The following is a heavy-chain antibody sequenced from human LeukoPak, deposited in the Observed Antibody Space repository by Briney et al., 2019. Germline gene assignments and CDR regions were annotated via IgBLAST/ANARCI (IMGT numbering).Heavy chain of an antibody. CDR1: GFTFSSYV. CDR2: ISGSGSST. V-gene: IGHV3-23*01. D-gene: IGHD6-13*01. CDR3: AKDGSSSWSPLNFDH. Sequence: GGSLRLSCAASGFTFSSYVMSWVRQAPGKGLEWVSAISGSGSSTHYADSVQGRFTVSRDNSKNTLYLQMNSLRAEDTAVYYCAKDGSSSWSPLNFDHWGRGTLVTVSS. J-gene: IGHJ4*02.